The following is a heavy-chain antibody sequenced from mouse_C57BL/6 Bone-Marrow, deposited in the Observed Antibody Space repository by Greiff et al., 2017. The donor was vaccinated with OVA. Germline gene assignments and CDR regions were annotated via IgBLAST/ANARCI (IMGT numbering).Heavy chain of an antibody. J-gene: IGHJ4*01. V-gene: IGHV1-67*01. D-gene: IGHD1-1*01. CDR2: ISTYYGDT. CDR3: ARALNTVVGEYYAMDY. CDR1: GYTFTDYA. Sequence: VQLQQSGPELVRPGVSVKISCKGSGYTFTDYAMHWVKQRHAKSLEWIGVISTYYGDTSYNQKFKDKATMTVDKSSSTAYMELASLTSEDSAVYYCARALNTVVGEYYAMDYWGQGTSVTVSS.